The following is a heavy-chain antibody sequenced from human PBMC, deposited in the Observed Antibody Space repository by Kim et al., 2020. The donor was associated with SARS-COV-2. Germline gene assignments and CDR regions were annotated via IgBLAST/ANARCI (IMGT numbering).Heavy chain of an antibody. CDR2: IKSKSDGGTT. CDR3: ITDLPEYCSSSSCYRVDY. J-gene: IGHJ4*02. Sequence: GGSLRLSCAASGFTFTNAWMSWVRQAPGKGLEWVGRIKSKSDGGTTDYAARVKGRFTISRDDSKKTLYLQLSSLKIDDTGVYYCITDLPEYCSSSSCYRVDYWGQGTPVTVSS. D-gene: IGHD2-2*02. CDR1: GFTFTNAW. V-gene: IGHV3-15*01.